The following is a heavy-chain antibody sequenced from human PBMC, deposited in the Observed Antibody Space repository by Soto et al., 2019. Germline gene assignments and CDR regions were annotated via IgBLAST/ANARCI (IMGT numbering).Heavy chain of an antibody. Sequence: GASVKVSCKASGGTFSSYAISWVRQAPGQGLEWMGGINPIFGTPHYAQKYQGRVTITADTFTNTAYMELTRLTSDDTAVYFCAREGRHFDPWGQGTLVTVSS. CDR2: INPIFGTP. J-gene: IGHJ5*02. CDR3: AREGRHFDP. V-gene: IGHV1-69*06. CDR1: GGTFSSYA.